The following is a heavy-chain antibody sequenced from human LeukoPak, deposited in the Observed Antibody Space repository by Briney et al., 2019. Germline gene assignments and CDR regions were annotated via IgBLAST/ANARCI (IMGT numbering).Heavy chain of an antibody. J-gene: IGHJ4*02. V-gene: IGHV3-30*02. CDR1: GFTFSNFG. D-gene: IGHD4-11*01. Sequence: PGGSLRLSCAASGFTFSNFGMHWVRLAPGKGLEWVAFIQFDGSNKYYADSVKGRFTISRDNSKNTLYLQMNSLKPEDTAVYYCANEGTTTVFDYWGQGTLVTVSS. CDR2: IQFDGSNK. CDR3: ANEGTTTVFDY.